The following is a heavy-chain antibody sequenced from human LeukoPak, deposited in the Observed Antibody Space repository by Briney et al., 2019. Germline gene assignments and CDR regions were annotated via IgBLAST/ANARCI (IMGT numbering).Heavy chain of an antibody. V-gene: IGHV1-69*13. CDR1: GYTFTGYY. J-gene: IGHJ4*02. Sequence: ASVKVSCKASGYTFTGYYMHWVRQAPGQGLEWMGGIIPIFGTANYAQKFQGRVTITADESTSTAYMELSSLRSEDTAVYYCARDLGATLDYWGQGTLVTVSS. CDR3: ARDLGATLDY. CDR2: IIPIFGTA. D-gene: IGHD1-26*01.